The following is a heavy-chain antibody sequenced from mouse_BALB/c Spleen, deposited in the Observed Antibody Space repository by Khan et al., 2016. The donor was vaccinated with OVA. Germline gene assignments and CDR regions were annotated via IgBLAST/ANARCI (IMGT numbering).Heavy chain of an antibody. D-gene: IGHD4-1*01. CDR3: APAGTGDYFDY. Sequence: VHVKQSGAELVKPGASVKLSYTASGFNIKDTHMHWVKQRPEQGLEWIGRIDPANDNSKYEPRFKGKATITADTSSNTAYLHLSSLTSEATAVYCGAPAGTGDYFDYWGQGTTLTVSS. V-gene: IGHV14-3*02. CDR1: GFNIKDTH. J-gene: IGHJ2*01. CDR2: IDPANDNS.